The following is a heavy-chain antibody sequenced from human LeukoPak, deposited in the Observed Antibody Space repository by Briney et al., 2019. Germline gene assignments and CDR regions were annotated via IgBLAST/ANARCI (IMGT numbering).Heavy chain of an antibody. Sequence: PGGSLRLSCAASGFIFRDYGMHWVRQAPGKGLEWVAFIRDDGSATFYADSVRGRFTVSRDNSRNSLFLQMSSLRPEDTAVYYCASRDHTGIYSKPFDYWGQGTLVTVSS. CDR1: GFIFRDYG. CDR3: ASRDHTGIYSKPFDY. D-gene: IGHD1-1*01. V-gene: IGHV3-30*02. J-gene: IGHJ4*02. CDR2: IRDDGSAT.